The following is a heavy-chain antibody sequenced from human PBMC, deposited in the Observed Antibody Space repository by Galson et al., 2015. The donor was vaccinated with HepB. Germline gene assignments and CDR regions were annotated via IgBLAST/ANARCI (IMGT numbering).Heavy chain of an antibody. CDR1: GGSFSEYY. Sequence: SETLSLTCAVYGGSFSEYYWSWIRQPPGKGLEWIGEVNHSGDTNYNPSLKSRVTILVDTSKNQFSLRLNSVTAADTAVYYCARGPLLGGLDYWGQGTLVTVSS. D-gene: IGHD2-15*01. J-gene: IGHJ4*02. V-gene: IGHV4-34*01. CDR3: ARGPLLGGLDY. CDR2: VNHSGDT.